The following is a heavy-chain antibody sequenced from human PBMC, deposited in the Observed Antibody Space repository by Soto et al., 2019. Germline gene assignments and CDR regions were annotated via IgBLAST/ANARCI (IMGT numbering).Heavy chain of an antibody. Sequence: QVQLVQSGAEVKKPGSSVNVSCKASGGTFSSYAISWVRQAPGQGLEWMGGIIPIFGTASYAQKFQGRVTITADESTSTTCMELSRLKAEDTAVYYCARGGDVYHYDCCCQSYVDYWGHGALVNVS. V-gene: IGHV1-69*12. CDR2: IIPIFGTA. CDR1: GGTFSSYA. CDR3: ARGGDVYHYDCCCQSYVDY. D-gene: IGHD3-22*01. J-gene: IGHJ4*01.